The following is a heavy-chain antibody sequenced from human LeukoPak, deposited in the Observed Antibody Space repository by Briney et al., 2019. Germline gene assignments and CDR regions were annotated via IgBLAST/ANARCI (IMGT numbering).Heavy chain of an antibody. CDR3: ARLVLEWLGNWFDP. D-gene: IGHD3-3*01. Sequence: SQTLSLTCAISGDSVSSKSVWNWIRQSPSRGLEWLGRIYYRSKWSNNYAVSVKSRITINPDTSKNQFSLKLSSVTAADTAVYYCARLVLEWLGNWFDPWGQGTLVTVSS. CDR2: IYYRSKWSN. V-gene: IGHV6-1*01. CDR1: GDSVSSKSV. J-gene: IGHJ5*02.